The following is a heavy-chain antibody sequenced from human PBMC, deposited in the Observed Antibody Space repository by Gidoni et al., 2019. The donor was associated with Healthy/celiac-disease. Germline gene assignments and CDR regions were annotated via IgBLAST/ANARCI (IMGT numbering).Heavy chain of an antibody. D-gene: IGHD3-10*01. CDR1: GGSFRGYY. V-gene: IGHV4-34*01. CDR3: ARGPPPGESYYGSGSSYYFDY. J-gene: IGHJ4*02. CDR2: INHSGST. Sequence: QVQLQQWGAGLLKPSETLSLTCAVHGGSFRGYYWSWIRQPPGKGREWIGEINHSGSTNYNPSLKSRVTISVDTSKNQFSLKLSSVTAADTAVYYCARGPPPGESYYGSGSSYYFDYWGQGTLVTVSS.